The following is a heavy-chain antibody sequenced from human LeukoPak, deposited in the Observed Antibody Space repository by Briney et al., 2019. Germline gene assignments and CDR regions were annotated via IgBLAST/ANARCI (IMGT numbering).Heavy chain of an antibody. V-gene: IGHV6-1*01. CDR1: GDSVSSNSAA. D-gene: IGHD3-3*01. J-gene: IGHJ3*02. Sequence: SQTLSLTFAISGDSVSSNSAAWNWTRQSPSRGLEWLGRTYYRSKWYNDYAVSVKSRITINPDTSKNRFSLQLNSVTPEDTAVYYCARDGTMRSGPAFDIWGQGTMVTVSS. CDR3: ARDGTMRSGPAFDI. CDR2: TYYRSKWYN.